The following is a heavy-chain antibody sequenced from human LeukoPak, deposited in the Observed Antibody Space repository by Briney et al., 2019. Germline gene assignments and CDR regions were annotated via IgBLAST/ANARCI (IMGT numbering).Heavy chain of an antibody. Sequence: ASVKVSXKASGYTFTDYYMHWVRQAPGQGLEWMGWIHPNSGGTHYAQKFQGRVTMTRDTSISTAYMELNRLKSDDTAMYYCAKGGGTIFGVVSIWGQGTLVTVSS. CDR1: GYTFTDYY. CDR2: IHPNSGGT. V-gene: IGHV1-2*02. J-gene: IGHJ4*02. CDR3: AKGGGTIFGVVSI. D-gene: IGHD3-3*01.